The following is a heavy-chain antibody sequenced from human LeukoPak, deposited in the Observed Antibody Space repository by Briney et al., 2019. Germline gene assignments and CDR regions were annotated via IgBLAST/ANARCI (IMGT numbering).Heavy chain of an antibody. CDR2: IKPDGSEK. Sequence: GGSDRLSCAASGFTFNRYWMNWARQAPGKGLEWVANIKPDGSEKHYVDSVKSRLTISRDNPKHSLYLQMNSLRVEDTAVYYCARDLGWLQFDNWGQGTLVTVSS. J-gene: IGHJ5*02. CDR3: ARDLGWLQFDN. D-gene: IGHD5-24*01. V-gene: IGHV3-7*05. CDR1: GFTFNRYW.